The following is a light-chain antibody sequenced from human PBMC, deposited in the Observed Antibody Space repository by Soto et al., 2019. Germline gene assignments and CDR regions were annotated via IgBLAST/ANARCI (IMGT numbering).Light chain of an antibody. Sequence: QSALTQPPSVSGSPGQSVTMSCSGLSPTNFVSWYQQCPGKPPKVIIFEGSLRPSGVSSRFSGSRSGNTASLTISGLQAEDEADYYCCSYANSGARHVVFGGGTKLTVL. CDR2: EGS. CDR1: SPTNF. CDR3: CSYANSGARHVV. J-gene: IGLJ2*01. V-gene: IGLV2-23*01.